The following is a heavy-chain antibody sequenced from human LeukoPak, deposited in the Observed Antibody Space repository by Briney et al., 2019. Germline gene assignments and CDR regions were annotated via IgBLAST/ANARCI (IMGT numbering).Heavy chain of an antibody. D-gene: IGHD3-3*01. Sequence: KPGESLKISCKGSGYSFTSYWIGWVRQMPGKGLEWMGIIYPGDSDTRYSPSFQGQVTISADKSISTAYLQWSSLKASDTAMYYCARRAGSGYYSTYYYYYVDVWGKGTTVTVSS. V-gene: IGHV5-51*03. CDR1: GYSFTSYW. CDR3: ARRAGSGYYSTYYYYYVDV. CDR2: IYPGDSDT. J-gene: IGHJ6*03.